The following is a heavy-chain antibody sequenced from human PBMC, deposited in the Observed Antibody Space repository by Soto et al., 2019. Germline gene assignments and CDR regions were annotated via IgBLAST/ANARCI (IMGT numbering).Heavy chain of an antibody. D-gene: IGHD6-13*01. Sequence: GESLESYGYSSGYSSTNYRNGWVRQMPGKGLEWMGIIYPGDSDTRYSPSFQGQVTISADKSISTAYLQWSSLKASDTAMYYCARRQQLQHDAFDIWARGPLSTLSS. V-gene: IGHV5-51*03. CDR3: ARRQQLQHDAFDI. CDR1: GYSSTNYR. CDR2: IYPGDSDT. J-gene: IGHJ3*02.